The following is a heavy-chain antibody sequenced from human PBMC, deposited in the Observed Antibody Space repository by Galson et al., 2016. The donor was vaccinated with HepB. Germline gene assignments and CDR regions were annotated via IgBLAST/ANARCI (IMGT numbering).Heavy chain of an antibody. CDR3: AHRQTDLGWWVFDV. Sequence: PALVKPTQTLTLTCTFSGFSLSTSGVGVGWIRQPPGKALEWLVLIYWHDDKRYSPSLRSRLTITKDTSKNQVVLTMTNVDPVDTATYYCAHRQTDLGWWVFDVWGPGTMVTVSS. D-gene: IGHD2-15*01. J-gene: IGHJ3*01. V-gene: IGHV2-5*01. CDR1: GFSLSTSGVG. CDR2: IYWHDDK.